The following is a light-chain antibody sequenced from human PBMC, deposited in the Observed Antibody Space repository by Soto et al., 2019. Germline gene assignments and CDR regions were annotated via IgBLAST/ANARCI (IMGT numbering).Light chain of an antibody. J-gene: IGKJ3*01. CDR2: DAS. CDR3: QQRSNWPPLFT. CDR1: QSVSSY. V-gene: IGKV3-11*01. Sequence: EIVLTQSPATLSLSPGEGATLSCRASQSVSSYLAWYQQKPGQAPRLLIYDASNRATGIPARFSGSGSGTDFTLTISSLEPEDFAVYYCQQRSNWPPLFTFGPGTKVDIK.